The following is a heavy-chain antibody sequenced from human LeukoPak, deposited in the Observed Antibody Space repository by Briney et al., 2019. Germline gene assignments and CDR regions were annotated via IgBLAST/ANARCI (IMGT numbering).Heavy chain of an antibody. V-gene: IGHV3-23*01. CDR3: AIPSPYSSGWYGGSDH. Sequence: GGSLRLSCAASGFTFSSYAMSWVRQAPGKGLEWVSAISGSGASTYDADSVKGRFAISRDNSKNTLYLQMSSLRDEDTALYYCAIPSPYSSGWYGGSDHWGQGTLVTVSS. J-gene: IGHJ4*02. CDR1: GFTFSSYA. D-gene: IGHD6-19*01. CDR2: ISGSGAST.